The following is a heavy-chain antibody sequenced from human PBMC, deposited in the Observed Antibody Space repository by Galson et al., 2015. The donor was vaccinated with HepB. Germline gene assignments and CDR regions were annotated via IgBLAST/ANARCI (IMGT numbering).Heavy chain of an antibody. CDR3: ATSTKWSGYFDY. CDR1: GFTVRSNY. Sequence: SLGLSCAASGFTVRSNYMTWVRQAPGEGLECVSVIYTGGDTRYADSVTGRFTISRDNSKNTVYLQMNSLRGEDTAVYYCATSTKWSGYFDYWGRGTLVTVSS. CDR2: IYTGGDT. J-gene: IGHJ4*02. D-gene: IGHD2-15*01. V-gene: IGHV3-53*01.